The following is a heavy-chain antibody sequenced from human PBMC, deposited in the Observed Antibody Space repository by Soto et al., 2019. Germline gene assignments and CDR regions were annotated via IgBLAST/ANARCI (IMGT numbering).Heavy chain of an antibody. CDR2: IIPRSATS. J-gene: IGHJ6*02. CDR3: AREGLVLVPTTVNSDSYYAMDV. Sequence: QVQLVQSGAEVKKPGSSVKVSCKASGDTFSTYTITWMRQAPGQGLEWMGGIIPRSATSKYAQKFQGRVTSTADESPXPXXXEXRTLSPHDTAVYYCAREGLVLVPTTVNSDSYYAMDVWGQGTTVTVSS. D-gene: IGHD4-17*01. CDR1: GDTFSTYT. V-gene: IGHV1-69*12.